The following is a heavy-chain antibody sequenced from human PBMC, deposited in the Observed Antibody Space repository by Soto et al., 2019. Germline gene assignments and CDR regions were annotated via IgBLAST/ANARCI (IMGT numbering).Heavy chain of an antibody. J-gene: IGHJ5*02. CDR2: IDNSGDGS. CDR3: AKIPSRGMIFGAGS. D-gene: IGHD3-3*01. V-gene: IGHV3-23*05. Sequence: XESLRLSCAASGFIFRNHVLNWVRQAPGKGLEWVSAIDNSGDGSFYADSVKGRFIISRDNSKDTVFLHMNNLRPEDTAFYYCAKIPSRGMIFGAGSWGQGTLVTVSS. CDR1: GFIFRNHV.